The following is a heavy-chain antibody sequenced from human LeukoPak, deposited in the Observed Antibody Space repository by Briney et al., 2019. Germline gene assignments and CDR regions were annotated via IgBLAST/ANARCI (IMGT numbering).Heavy chain of an antibody. J-gene: IGHJ4*02. D-gene: IGHD3-10*01. CDR2: IFPIFGTA. Sequence: GASVKVSCKASVGTFSSYAISWVRQAPGQGLEWMGGIFPIFGTANYAQKFQGRVTITADESTSTAYMELSSLRSEDTAVYYCARELTLPSVLKRSGSYLDYWGQGTLVTVSS. V-gene: IGHV1-69*13. CDR1: VGTFSSYA. CDR3: ARELTLPSVLKRSGSYLDY.